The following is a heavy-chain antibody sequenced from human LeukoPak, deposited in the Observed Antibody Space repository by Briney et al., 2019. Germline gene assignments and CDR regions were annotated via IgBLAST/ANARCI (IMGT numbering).Heavy chain of an antibody. J-gene: IGHJ3*02. Sequence: SVKVSCKASGGTFSSYAISWVRQAPGQGLEWMGGIIPIFGTANYAQKSQGRVTITTDESTSTAYMELSSLRSEDTAVYYCARVKGSSSSWYGAFDIWGQGTMVTVSS. V-gene: IGHV1-69*05. CDR2: IIPIFGTA. CDR1: GGTFSSYA. CDR3: ARVKGSSSSWYGAFDI. D-gene: IGHD6-13*01.